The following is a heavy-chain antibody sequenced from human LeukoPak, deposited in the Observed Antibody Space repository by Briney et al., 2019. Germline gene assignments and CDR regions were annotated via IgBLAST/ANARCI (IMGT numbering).Heavy chain of an antibody. V-gene: IGHV3-30-3*01. CDR1: GVIFNNFA. CDR3: ARGGADFWSGSGGY. D-gene: IGHD3-3*01. J-gene: IGHJ4*02. Sequence: GGSLRLSCAPSGVIFNNFAFHWVRQAPGKGLEWIAAVPYDGSNKYYADSVRGRLTISRDNSKNTLYLQMNSLRAEDTAVYYCARGGADFWSGSGGYWGQGALVTVSS. CDR2: VPYDGSNK.